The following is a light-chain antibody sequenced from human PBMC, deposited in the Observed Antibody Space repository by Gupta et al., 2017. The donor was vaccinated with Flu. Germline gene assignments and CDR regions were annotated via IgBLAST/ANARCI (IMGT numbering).Light chain of an antibody. CDR3: LQYNTFPYT. CDR1: QGISKY. Sequence: GDRVTITCRASQGISKYLAWFQQKPGKAPKSLIYAASNLQTGVPSKFSGSGSGTEFTLTIIGLQPEDFATYYCLQYNTFPYTFGPGTKVDIK. CDR2: AAS. V-gene: IGKV1-16*02. J-gene: IGKJ3*01.